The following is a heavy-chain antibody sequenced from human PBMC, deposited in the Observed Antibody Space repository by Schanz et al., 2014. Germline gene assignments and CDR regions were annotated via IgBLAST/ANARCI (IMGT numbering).Heavy chain of an antibody. CDR1: GYTFTSYY. J-gene: IGHJ4*02. Sequence: QVQLVQSGAEVKKPGASVKVSCKASGYTFTSYYMHWVRQAPGQGLEWMGIINPYDDTIDYAKKFQGRFTMTRDTSLKTAYMEMTDLKFEDAGLYYCAIHYGDRPLWGQGTLIAVSS. D-gene: IGHD4-17*01. CDR3: AIHYGDRPL. V-gene: IGHV1-46*01. CDR2: INPYDDTI.